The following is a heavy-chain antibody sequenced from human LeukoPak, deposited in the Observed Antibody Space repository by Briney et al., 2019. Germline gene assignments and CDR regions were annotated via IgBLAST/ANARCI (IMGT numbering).Heavy chain of an antibody. CDR1: GGSISSYY. Sequence: SETLSLTCTVSGGSISSYYCSWIRQPPGKGLEWIGYIYYSGSTNYNPSLKSRVTISVDTSKNQFSLKLSSVTAADTAVYYCARSAGVTAILNHWGQGTLVTVSS. V-gene: IGHV4-59*08. CDR3: ARSAGVTAILNH. D-gene: IGHD2-21*02. CDR2: IYYSGST. J-gene: IGHJ5*02.